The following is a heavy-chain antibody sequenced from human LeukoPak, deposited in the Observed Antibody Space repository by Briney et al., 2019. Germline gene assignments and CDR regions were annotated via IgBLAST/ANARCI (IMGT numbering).Heavy chain of an antibody. V-gene: IGHV1-2*02. Sequence: ASVKVSCKASGYTFTGYYMHWVRQAPGQGLEWMGWINPNSGGTNYAQKFQGRVTMTRDTSISTAYMEPSRLRSDDTAVYYCARVKRGVVPAATGNIDYWGQGTLVTVSS. D-gene: IGHD2-2*01. CDR2: INPNSGGT. CDR3: ARVKRGVVPAATGNIDY. CDR1: GYTFTGYY. J-gene: IGHJ4*02.